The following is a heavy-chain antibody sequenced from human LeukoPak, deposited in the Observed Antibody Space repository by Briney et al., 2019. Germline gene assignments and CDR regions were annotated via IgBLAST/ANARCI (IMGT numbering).Heavy chain of an antibody. CDR1: GYTFSGTGWY. V-gene: IGHV1-2*02. CDR2: IHPNNGGT. J-gene: IGHJ4*02. D-gene: IGHD3-10*01. CDR3: ARDGPAQMVDLDY. Sequence: ASVKVSCKASGYTFSGTGWYLYWLRQAPGQGLKCMGWIHPNNGGTDYAQKFEGRVDMTRDTSISTAYMELRRLRPDDTAVYFCARDGPAQMVDLDYWGQRTLVTVSS.